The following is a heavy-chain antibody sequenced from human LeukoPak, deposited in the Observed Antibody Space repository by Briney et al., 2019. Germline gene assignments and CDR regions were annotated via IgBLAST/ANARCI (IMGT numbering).Heavy chain of an antibody. D-gene: IGHD5-18*01. CDR3: ARDRQLWTFDY. Sequence: ASVKVSCKASGYTFTSYDINWVRQATGQGLEWMGWMNPNSGNTGYAQKFQGRATITRNTSISTAYMELSSLRSEDTAVYYCARDRQLWTFDYWGQGTLVTVSS. J-gene: IGHJ4*02. CDR1: GYTFTSYD. CDR2: MNPNSGNT. V-gene: IGHV1-8*03.